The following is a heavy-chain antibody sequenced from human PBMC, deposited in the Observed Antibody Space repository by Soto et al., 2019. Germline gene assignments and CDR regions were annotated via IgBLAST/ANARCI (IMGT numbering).Heavy chain of an antibody. D-gene: IGHD3-10*01. J-gene: IGHJ4*02. CDR3: TKWHYFGPGSSAGRGIDY. CDR2: ISGSGTDT. CDR1: GFTFSNYA. V-gene: IGHV3-23*01. Sequence: EVHLLESGGVLVQPGGSLRLSCAASGFTFSNYAMSWVRQAPGKGLEWVSAISGSGTDTYYADSVKGRFTISRDNSKSTLFLQMSSLRAEDTAVYYCTKWHYFGPGSSAGRGIDYWGQGSLVTVSS.